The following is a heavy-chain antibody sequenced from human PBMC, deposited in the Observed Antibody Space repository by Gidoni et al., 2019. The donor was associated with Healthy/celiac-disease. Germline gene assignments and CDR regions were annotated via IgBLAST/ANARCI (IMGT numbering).Heavy chain of an antibody. CDR2: IYHSGST. CDR3: ASAYYYYGMDV. V-gene: IGHV4-4*02. CDR1: GGALSSSNW. Sequence: QVQLPEPGPGLVKPSGTPSLTCAVSGGALSSSNWWSWVRQPPGKGLEWIGEIYHSGSTNYNPSLKSRVTISVDKSKNQFSLKLSSVTAADTAVYYCASAYYYYGMDVWGQGTTVTVSS. J-gene: IGHJ6*02.